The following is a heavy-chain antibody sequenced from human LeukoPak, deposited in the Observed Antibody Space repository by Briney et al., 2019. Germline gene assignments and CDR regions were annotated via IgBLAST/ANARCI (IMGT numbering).Heavy chain of an antibody. J-gene: IGHJ4*02. Sequence: ASVKVSCKSSGYTFTIYGISWVRQAPGQELEWMGLISAYGNTNYAQNLQGRVTMTTDTSTSTAYMELRSLRSDDTAVYYCARGIIAYYFDYWGQGTLVTVSS. V-gene: IGHV1-18*01. CDR3: ARGIIAYYFDY. CDR2: ISAYGNT. D-gene: IGHD2-15*01. CDR1: GYTFTIYG.